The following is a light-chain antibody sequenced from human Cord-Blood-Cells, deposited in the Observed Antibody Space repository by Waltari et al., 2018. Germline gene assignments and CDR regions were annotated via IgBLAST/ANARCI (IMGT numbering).Light chain of an antibody. Sequence: QSVLTQPASVSGSPGQSITISGPGTSSDVGSYNLVSGYQQHPGKAPKLMIYEGSKRPSGVSNRFSGSKSGNTASLTISGLQAEDEADYYCCSYAGSSRVFGGGTKLTVL. J-gene: IGLJ2*01. V-gene: IGLV2-23*01. CDR2: EGS. CDR1: SSDVGSYNL. CDR3: CSYAGSSRV.